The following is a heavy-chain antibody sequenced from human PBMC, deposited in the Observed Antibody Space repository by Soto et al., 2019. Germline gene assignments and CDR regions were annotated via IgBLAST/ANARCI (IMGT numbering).Heavy chain of an antibody. CDR2: IYHSGST. V-gene: IGHV4-4*02. J-gene: IGHJ6*02. CDR1: GGSISSSNW. D-gene: IGHD3-10*01. Sequence: QVQLQESGPGLVKPSGTLSLTCAVSGGSISSSNWWSWVRQPPGKGLEWIGEIYHSGSTNYNPSLKSRVTISVDKSKNQFSLKLRSVTAADTAVYYCARGRVGSGSYWGTYGMDVWGQGTTVTVSS. CDR3: ARGRVGSGSYWGTYGMDV.